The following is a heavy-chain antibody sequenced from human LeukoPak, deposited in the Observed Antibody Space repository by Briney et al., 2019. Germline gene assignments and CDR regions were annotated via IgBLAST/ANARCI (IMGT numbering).Heavy chain of an antibody. CDR1: GFTFNNYD. V-gene: IGHV3-33*01. Sequence: GGSLRLSCAASGFTFNNYDMHWVRQAPGKGLEWVALIWYDGNNKYFEDSVKGRFTISRDNSKNTLYLQMNSLRAEDTAVYYCAGGRRKTGTTSPDYWGRGTLVTVSS. D-gene: IGHD1-7*01. CDR2: IWYDGNNK. J-gene: IGHJ4*02. CDR3: AGGRRKTGTTSPDY.